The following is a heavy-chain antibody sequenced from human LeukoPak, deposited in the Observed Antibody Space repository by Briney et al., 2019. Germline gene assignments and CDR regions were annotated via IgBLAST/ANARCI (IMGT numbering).Heavy chain of an antibody. CDR2: ISAYNGNT. CDR3: ARGSRFSQGDPVFDY. CDR1: GYTFTSYG. Sequence: ASVKVSCKASGYTFTSYGVSWVRQAPGQGLEWMGWISAYNGNTNYAQKLQGRVTMTTDTSTSTAYMELRSLRSDDTAVYYCARGSRFSQGDPVFDYWGQGTLVTVSS. V-gene: IGHV1-18*01. J-gene: IGHJ4*02.